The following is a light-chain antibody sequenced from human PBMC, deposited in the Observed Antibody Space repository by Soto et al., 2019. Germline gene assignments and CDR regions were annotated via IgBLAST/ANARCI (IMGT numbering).Light chain of an antibody. CDR3: QQSETYPLT. CDR2: KAS. J-gene: IGKJ5*01. CDR1: QSITTY. V-gene: IGKV1-5*03. Sequence: IQMTQSPSTLSASVGDRLTLTCRASQSITTYLTWYQQKPGKAPKLLIYKASSLESGVPSRFSGSGSGTEFTLTISSLQPDDFATYYCQQSETYPLTFGQGTRLEIK.